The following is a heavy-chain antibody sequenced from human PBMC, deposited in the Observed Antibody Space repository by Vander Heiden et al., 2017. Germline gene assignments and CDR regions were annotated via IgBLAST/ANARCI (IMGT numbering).Heavy chain of an antibody. CDR3: AIWVEMATINY. V-gene: IGHV3-21*01. J-gene: IGHJ4*02. CDR2: ISSSSSYI. D-gene: IGHD5-12*01. Sequence: EVQLVESGGGLVKPGGSLRLSFAASGFTCSSYSMNWVRQAPGKGLEWVSSISSSSSYIYYADSVKGRFTISRDNAKNSLYLQMNSLRAEDTAVYYCAIWVEMATINYWGQGTLVTVSS. CDR1: GFTCSSYS.